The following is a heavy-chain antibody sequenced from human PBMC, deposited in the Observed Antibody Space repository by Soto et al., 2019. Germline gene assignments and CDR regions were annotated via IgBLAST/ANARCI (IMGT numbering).Heavy chain of an antibody. CDR2: IIPILGTG. V-gene: IGHV1-69*08. D-gene: IGHD3-16*01. CDR3: AQEEGAHNRGTFPFSHMDV. J-gene: IGHJ6*03. Sequence: QVQLVQSGPEVKKSGSSVKFSCKLSAGTFTSDTISWLRRAPGQGLEWMGRIIPILGTGNYAQKCQGRITIAEDKSTNSGYMELSSLTSEHPSIYYCAQEEGAHNRGTFPFSHMDVWGKGTTVTV. CDR1: AGTFTSDT.